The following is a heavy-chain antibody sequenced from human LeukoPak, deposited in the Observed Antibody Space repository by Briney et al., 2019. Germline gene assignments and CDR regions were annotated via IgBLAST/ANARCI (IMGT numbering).Heavy chain of an antibody. V-gene: IGHV3-7*01. CDR3: AKFGLPYSIDL. J-gene: IGHJ3*01. D-gene: IGHD3/OR15-3a*01. CDR1: GFSIHQSS. Sequence: GGSLRLSCKASGFSIHQSSMSWVRQAPVKGLEWVASIRPDGSAVFYVDSVKGRFTFSRDNAKNSLDLQMNSLRAEDTALYYCAKFGLPYSIDLWGLGTMVTVSS. CDR2: IRPDGSAV.